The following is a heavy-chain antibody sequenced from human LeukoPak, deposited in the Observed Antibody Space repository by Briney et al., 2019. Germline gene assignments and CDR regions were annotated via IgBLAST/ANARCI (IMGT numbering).Heavy chain of an antibody. CDR2: IRSRLYGGTA. CDR1: GFIFADYA. J-gene: IGHJ4*02. Sequence: GGSVRLSCRGSGFIFADYAMSWVRQAPGQGLEWVGLIRSRLYGGTAEYGASVKDRFTVSRDDSQAIAYQQKNSLKTDDTAVYYCSRGMTESGAKYYSDHWGQGTLVTVSS. V-gene: IGHV3-49*04. CDR3: SRGMTESGAKYYSDH. D-gene: IGHD4/OR15-4a*01.